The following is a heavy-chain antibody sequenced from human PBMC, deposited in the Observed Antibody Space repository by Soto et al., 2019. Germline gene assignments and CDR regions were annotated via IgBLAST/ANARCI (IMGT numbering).Heavy chain of an antibody. V-gene: IGHV1-3*01. CDR1: GYSFTKYG. Sequence: QVQLVQSGTEVKKPGASVKVSCKTSGYSFTKYGLHWVRQAPGQRLEWMGWINPGNGDTKYSQKFQGRVTITRDTSATTAYMELSSLRSEDSAVFYCARTDCSSTSCYNYYYYGMDVWGQGITVTVSS. CDR3: ARTDCSSTSCYNYYYYGMDV. CDR2: INPGNGDT. D-gene: IGHD2-2*01. J-gene: IGHJ6*02.